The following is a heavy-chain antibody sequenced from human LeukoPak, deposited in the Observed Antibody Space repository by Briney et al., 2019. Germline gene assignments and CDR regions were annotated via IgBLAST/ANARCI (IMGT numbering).Heavy chain of an antibody. D-gene: IGHD4-17*01. V-gene: IGHV4-31*03. Sequence: PSETLSLTCIVSGYSISSGYYWGWIRQHPGKGLEWIGYIYYSGSTYYNPSLKSRVTISVDTSKNQFSLKLSSVTAADTAVYYCARAFDYAKGGAFDIWGQGTMVTVSS. CDR3: ARAFDYAKGGAFDI. J-gene: IGHJ3*02. CDR2: IYYSGST. CDR1: GYSISSGYY.